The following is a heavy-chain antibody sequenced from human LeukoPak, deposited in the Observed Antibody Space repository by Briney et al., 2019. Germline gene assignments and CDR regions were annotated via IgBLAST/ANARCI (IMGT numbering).Heavy chain of an antibody. J-gene: IGHJ4*02. D-gene: IGHD3-10*01. Sequence: PGGSLRLSCVGSGFSFSSYWMSWVRQAPGKELERVANIKQDGSEKYYVDSVKGRFTISRDNAKNSVYLQMNSLRAEDTAVYYCAREGSGSYFQAYWGQGTLVTVSS. CDR3: AREGSGSYFQAY. CDR2: IKQDGSEK. V-gene: IGHV3-7*01. CDR1: GFSFSSYW.